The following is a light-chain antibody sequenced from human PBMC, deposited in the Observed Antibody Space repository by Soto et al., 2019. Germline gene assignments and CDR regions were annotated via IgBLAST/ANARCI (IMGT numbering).Light chain of an antibody. J-gene: IGKJ5*01. CDR1: QRVGSN. CDR3: QQYTSWPIT. Sequence: ELVLTQSPATLSVSPGERATLSCRASQRVGSNFLAWYQQKPGQAPRLLIYGISARAIGVPGRFSGSGSGTEFTLTITGLQSEDFAVYYCQQYTSWPITFGQGTRLEIK. V-gene: IGKV3-15*01. CDR2: GIS.